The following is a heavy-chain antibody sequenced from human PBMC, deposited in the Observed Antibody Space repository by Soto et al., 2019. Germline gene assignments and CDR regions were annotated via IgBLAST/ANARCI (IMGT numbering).Heavy chain of an antibody. V-gene: IGHV3-74*01. CDR3: ARDSGTNLED. Sequence: GGSLRLSCAASGFTFNSYWMHWVRQAPGKGLVWVSRINGDGTRTSTADYAKGRFIISRDNAKNTLYLQMDSLRAEDTAFYFCARDSGTNLEDWGQGALVTVSS. CDR1: GFTFNSYW. J-gene: IGHJ4*02. D-gene: IGHD2-8*01. CDR2: INGDGTRT.